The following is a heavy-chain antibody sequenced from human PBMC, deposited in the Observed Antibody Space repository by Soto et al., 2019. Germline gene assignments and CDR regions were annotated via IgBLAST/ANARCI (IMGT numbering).Heavy chain of an antibody. Sequence: HPGGSLRLSCAASGFTFSSYAMSWVRQAPGKGLEWVSAISGSGGSTYYADSVKGRFTISRDNSKNTLYLQMNSLRAEDTAVYYCAKPRVVVPAAILNWFDPWGQGTLVTVSS. CDR1: GFTFSSYA. V-gene: IGHV3-23*01. J-gene: IGHJ5*02. CDR2: ISGSGGST. D-gene: IGHD2-2*02. CDR3: AKPRVVVPAAILNWFDP.